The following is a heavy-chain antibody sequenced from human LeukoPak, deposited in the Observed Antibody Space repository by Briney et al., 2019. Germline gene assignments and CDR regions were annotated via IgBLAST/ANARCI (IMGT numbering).Heavy chain of an antibody. D-gene: IGHD6-13*01. Sequence: PGGSLRLSCSASGFTFSNFAMHWVRQAPGKGLEYVPTISSNGGATSYADSVKGRFTISRDNSKNTLYLQMSSLRPEDTAVYYCVKDPGYSSSWYFDYWGQGTLVPVSS. CDR3: VKDPGYSSSWYFDY. J-gene: IGHJ4*02. V-gene: IGHV3-64D*06. CDR1: GFTFSNFA. CDR2: ISSNGGAT.